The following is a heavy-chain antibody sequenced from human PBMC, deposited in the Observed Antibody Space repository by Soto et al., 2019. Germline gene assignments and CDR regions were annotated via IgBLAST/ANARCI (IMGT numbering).Heavy chain of an antibody. J-gene: IGHJ4*02. CDR3: ARADTAMALFDY. CDR1: GGTSSSYA. D-gene: IGHD5-18*01. CDR2: ILPIFGSA. V-gene: IGHV1-69*13. Sequence: GASVKVSCKASGGTSSSYAISWVRQAPGQGLEWMGGILPIFGSANYAQKFQGRVTITADESTSTGYMEVSSLRSEDTAVYYCARADTAMALFDYWGQGTRVTVS.